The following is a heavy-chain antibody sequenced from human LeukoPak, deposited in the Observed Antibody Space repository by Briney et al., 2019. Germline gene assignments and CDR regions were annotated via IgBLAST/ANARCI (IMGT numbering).Heavy chain of an antibody. D-gene: IGHD6-6*01. Sequence: ASVKVSCKASGYTFTSYDINRVRQATGQGLEWMGWMNPNSGNTGYAQKFQGRVTITRSTSISTAYMELSSLRSEDTAVYYCARAGGIAARPSFDYWGQGTLVTVSS. CDR2: MNPNSGNT. V-gene: IGHV1-8*03. CDR1: GYTFTSYD. CDR3: ARAGGIAARPSFDY. J-gene: IGHJ4*02.